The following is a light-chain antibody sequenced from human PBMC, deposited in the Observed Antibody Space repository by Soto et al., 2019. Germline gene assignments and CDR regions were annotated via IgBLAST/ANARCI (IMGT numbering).Light chain of an antibody. J-gene: IGKJ4*01. Sequence: EIVLTQSPGTLSLSPGERFTLSCRASQSVRSSYLAWYQQKPGXDPXXLIYGASNRATGIADRFSGSGSGTEFTLTISRLEPEDFAVYYCQQYGSSPSFGGGTKVDIK. CDR1: QSVRSSY. CDR3: QQYGSSPS. V-gene: IGKV3-20*01. CDR2: GAS.